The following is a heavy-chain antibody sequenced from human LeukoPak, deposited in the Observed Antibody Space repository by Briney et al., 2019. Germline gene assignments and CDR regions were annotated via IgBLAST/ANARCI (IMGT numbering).Heavy chain of an antibody. Sequence: GGSLRLSCAASGFTVSSNYMSWVRQAPGKGLEWVSVIYSGGSTYYADSVKGRFTISRDNSKNTLYLQMNSLRAEDTAVYYCARAKTYYYDSSGYYSIWGQGTLVTVSS. CDR1: GFTVSSNY. D-gene: IGHD3-22*01. V-gene: IGHV3-66*01. CDR3: ARAKTYYYDSSGYYSI. J-gene: IGHJ4*02. CDR2: IYSGGST.